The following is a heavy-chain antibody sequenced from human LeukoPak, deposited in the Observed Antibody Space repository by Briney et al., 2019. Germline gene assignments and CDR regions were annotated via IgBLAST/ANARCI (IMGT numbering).Heavy chain of an antibody. V-gene: IGHV1-2*02. CDR3: ARAAGYGSSWYTDY. CDR1: GYTFTGYY. CDR2: INPNSGGT. J-gene: IGHJ4*02. D-gene: IGHD6-13*01. Sequence: GASVKVSCKASGYTFTGYYMHWVRQPPGQGLEWMGWINPNSGGTNYAQKFQGRVTMTRDTSISTAYMEMSRLASDDTALYYCARAAGYGSSWYTDYWGQGTLVTVSS.